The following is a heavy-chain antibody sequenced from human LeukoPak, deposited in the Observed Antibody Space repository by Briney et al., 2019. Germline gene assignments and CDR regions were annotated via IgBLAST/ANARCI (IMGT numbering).Heavy chain of an antibody. D-gene: IGHD1-1*01. CDR3: ARDRGWAQHGY. J-gene: IGHJ4*02. Sequence: GGSLRLSCVASGFTFSTYWMTWVRQAPGKGLEWVANIKPDGSEKNYVVSVKGRFTISRDNAKNSLYLQMNSLRAEDTAVYYCARDRGWAQHGYWGQGTLVTVSS. CDR1: GFTFSTYW. CDR2: IKPDGSEK. V-gene: IGHV3-7*01.